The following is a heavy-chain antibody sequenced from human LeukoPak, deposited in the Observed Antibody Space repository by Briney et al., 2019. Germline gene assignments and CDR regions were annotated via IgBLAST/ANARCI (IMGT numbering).Heavy chain of an antibody. CDR3: ARDRGGTTVTTREYNWFDP. Sequence: SETLSLTCTVSGGSISSSSYYWGWIRQPPGKGLEWIGSIYYSGSTYYNPSLKSRVTISVDTSKNQFSLKLSSVTAADTAVYYCARDRGGTTVTTREYNWFDPWGQGTLVTVSS. J-gene: IGHJ5*02. V-gene: IGHV4-39*07. CDR2: IYYSGST. D-gene: IGHD4-17*01. CDR1: GGSISSSSYY.